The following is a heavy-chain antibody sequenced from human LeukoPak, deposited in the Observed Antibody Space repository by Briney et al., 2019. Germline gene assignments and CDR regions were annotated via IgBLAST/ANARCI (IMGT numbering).Heavy chain of an antibody. Sequence: GGSLRLSCAASGFTFSSYGMSWGRQAPGKGLEWVSAISGSGGSTYYADSVKGRFTISRDNSKNTLYLQMNSLRAEDTAVYYCARLGSQSGNEDVWGKGTTVTISS. D-gene: IGHD4-11*01. J-gene: IGHJ6*04. CDR3: ARLGSQSGNEDV. CDR2: ISGSGGST. V-gene: IGHV3-23*01. CDR1: GFTFSSYG.